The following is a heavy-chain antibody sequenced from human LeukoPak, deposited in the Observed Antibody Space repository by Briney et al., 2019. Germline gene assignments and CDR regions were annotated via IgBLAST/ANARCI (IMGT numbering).Heavy chain of an antibody. Sequence: GGSLRLSCAASGFTFSGSAMHWVRQASGKGLEWVGRIRSKANSYATAYAASVKGRFTISRDDSKNTAYLQMNSLKTEDTAVYCCTIVVPAARDNWFDPWGQGTLVTVSS. CDR3: TIVVPAARDNWFDP. D-gene: IGHD2-2*01. CDR2: IRSKANSYAT. J-gene: IGHJ5*02. CDR1: GFTFSGSA. V-gene: IGHV3-73*01.